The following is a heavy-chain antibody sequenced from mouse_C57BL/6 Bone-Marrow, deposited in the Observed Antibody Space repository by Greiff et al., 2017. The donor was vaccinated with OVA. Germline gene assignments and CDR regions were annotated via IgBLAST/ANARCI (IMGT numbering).Heavy chain of an antibody. CDR2: IWSGGST. CDR3: ARKGDYDGVDY. Sequence: VHLVESGPGLVQPSQCLSITCTVSGFSLTSYGVPWVRQSPGKGLEWLGVIWSGGSTDYNAAFIASLSISKDNSKSQVFFKMNSLQADDTAIDYYARKGDYDGVDYWGQGTTLTVSS. J-gene: IGHJ2*01. D-gene: IGHD2-4*01. CDR1: GFSLTSYG. V-gene: IGHV2-2*01.